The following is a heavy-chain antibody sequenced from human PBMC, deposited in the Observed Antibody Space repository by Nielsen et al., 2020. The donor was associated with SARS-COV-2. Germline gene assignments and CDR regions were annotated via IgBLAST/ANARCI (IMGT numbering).Heavy chain of an antibody. V-gene: IGHV3-21*01. CDR2: ISSSGSYI. D-gene: IGHD2-8*01. CDR1: GFTISSSF. Sequence: ESLKISCGASGFTISSSFMSWVRQAAGKGLEWVSHISSSGSYIYYADSVKGRFTISRDNAKNSVYLQMNSLRAEDTAVYYCATDQYCPNGICSSGGRDYWGQGTLVAVSS. J-gene: IGHJ4*02. CDR3: ATDQYCPNGICSSGGRDY.